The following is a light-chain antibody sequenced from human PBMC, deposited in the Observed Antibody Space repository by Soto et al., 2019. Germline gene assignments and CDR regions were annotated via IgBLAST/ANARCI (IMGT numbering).Light chain of an antibody. V-gene: IGLV2-14*01. CDR1: SSDVGGYNY. CDR3: SSYTSSSTT. CDR2: DVS. Sequence: QSVLTQPASVSGSPGQSITISCTGTSSDVGGYNYVSWYQQHPGKAPKLMIYDVSNRPSGVSNRFSGSKSGNTASLTISGLHAEDDADYYCSSYTSSSTTFGGGTKLTVL. J-gene: IGLJ2*01.